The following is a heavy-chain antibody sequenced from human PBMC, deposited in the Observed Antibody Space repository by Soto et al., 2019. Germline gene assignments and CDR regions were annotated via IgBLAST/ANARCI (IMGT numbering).Heavy chain of an antibody. CDR3: ARGDYYDPPYYYGMDV. CDR1: GFTFGNYW. CDR2: INSDGSST. D-gene: IGHD3-22*01. V-gene: IGHV3-74*01. J-gene: IGHJ6*02. Sequence: GGSLRLSCAASGFTFGNYWMHWVRQAPGKGLVWVSRINSDGSSTSYADSVKGRFTISRDNAKNTLYLQMNSLRAEDTAVYYCARGDYYDPPYYYGMDVWGQGTTVTVSS.